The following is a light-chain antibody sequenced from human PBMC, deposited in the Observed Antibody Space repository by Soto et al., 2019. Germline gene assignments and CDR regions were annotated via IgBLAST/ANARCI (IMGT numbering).Light chain of an antibody. CDR1: QSVSSSY. V-gene: IGKV3-20*01. Sequence: EIVLTQSPGTLSLSPGERATLSCRASQSVSSSYLAWYQQKPGQAPRLLIYGASSRATGIPDRFSGSGSGTGFTLTISRLEPEDFAVYYCQQYGSSPPYTCGQGTKLEIK. CDR2: GAS. J-gene: IGKJ2*01. CDR3: QQYGSSPPYT.